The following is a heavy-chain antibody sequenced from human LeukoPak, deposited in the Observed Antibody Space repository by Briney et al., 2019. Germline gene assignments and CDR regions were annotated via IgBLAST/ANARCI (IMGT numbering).Heavy chain of an antibody. CDR2: IYYSGST. V-gene: IGHV4-39*01. D-gene: IGHD1-26*01. CDR1: GGSISTSSYY. J-gene: IGHJ4*02. Sequence: PSETLSLTCNVSGGSISTSSYYWGWIRQPPGKGLEWIGSIYYSGSTNYNPSLKSRVTISVDTSKSQFSLKLTSVTAADTAVYYCARLGYSGSYWGQGTLVTVSS. CDR3: ARLGYSGSY.